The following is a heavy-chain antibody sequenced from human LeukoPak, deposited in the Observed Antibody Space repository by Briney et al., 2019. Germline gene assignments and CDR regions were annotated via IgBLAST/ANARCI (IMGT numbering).Heavy chain of an antibody. V-gene: IGHV3-30*03. CDR3: ARGGHSIVVVPAAMAPFDY. D-gene: IGHD2-2*01. J-gene: IGHJ4*02. CDR2: ISFDGRNI. CDR1: GFTFSSYG. Sequence: PGGSLRLSCAASGFTFSSYGMHWVRQAPGKGLEWVAVISFDGRNIYYADSVKGRFTISRDNSKNSLYLQMNSLRAEDTAVYYCARGGHSIVVVPAAMAPFDYWGQGTLVTVSS.